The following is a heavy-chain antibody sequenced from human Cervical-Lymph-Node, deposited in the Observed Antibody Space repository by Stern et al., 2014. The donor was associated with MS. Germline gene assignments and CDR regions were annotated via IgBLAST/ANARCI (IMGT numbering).Heavy chain of an antibody. CDR3: AKGDNWRRLNP. V-gene: IGHV3-30*18. CDR1: GFTFSAYG. Sequence: VQLVESGGGVVQPGRSLRLSCAASGFTFSAYGMHWVRQAPGKGLEWVAVISADRTLKFYGDSVKGRFTISRDNSKNTLFLQMNSLRAEDTAVYYCAKGDNWRRLNPWGQGTLVTVSS. CDR2: ISADRTLK. D-gene: IGHD1-20*01. J-gene: IGHJ5*02.